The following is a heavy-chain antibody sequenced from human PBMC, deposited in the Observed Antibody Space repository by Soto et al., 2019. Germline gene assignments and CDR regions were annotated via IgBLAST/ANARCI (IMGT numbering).Heavy chain of an antibody. CDR2: IFHTGGK. J-gene: IGHJ5*02. V-gene: IGHV4-4*03. D-gene: IGHD3-22*01. CDR1: GDSINNTYW. Sequence: LRETLSLTCFVSGDSINNTYWWSWVRQAPGKGLEWIGEIFHTGGKSYMPSLRGRITLSVDTSKNQFSLKLTSVTAADTAVYYCARGGPWVPYYYESSPYTFENWCDPWGQGDLVTVSS. CDR3: ARGGPWVPYYYESSPYTFENWCDP.